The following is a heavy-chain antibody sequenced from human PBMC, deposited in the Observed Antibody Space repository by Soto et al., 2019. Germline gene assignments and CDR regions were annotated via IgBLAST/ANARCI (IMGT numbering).Heavy chain of an antibody. J-gene: IGHJ4*02. D-gene: IGHD1-26*01. CDR1: GFRLSSYG. V-gene: IGHV3-30*03. CDR3: ATVLYSGSYSQEYYFDS. CDR2: ISYDGNTE. Sequence: QVQLVESGGGVVQPGRSLRLSCAASGFRLSSYGMHWVRQAPGKGLEWVAVISYDGNTEYYGDSVKGRFTISRDKSENTLYLQMNSLRAEDTAVYYCATVLYSGSYSQEYYFDSWGQGTLVTVSS.